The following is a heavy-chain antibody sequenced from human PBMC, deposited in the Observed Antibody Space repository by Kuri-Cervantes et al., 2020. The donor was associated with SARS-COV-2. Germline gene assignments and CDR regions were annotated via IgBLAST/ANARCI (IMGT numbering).Heavy chain of an antibody. V-gene: IGHV1-2*02. CDR3: AREGEYQLLYSSGIYYYGMDV. Sequence: ASVKVSCKASGYTFTGYYMHWVRQAPGQGLEWMGWIKPNSGGTNYAQKFQGRVTMTRDTSISTAYMELSRLRSDDTAVYYCAREGEYQLLYSSGIYYYGMDVWGQGTTVTVSS. D-gene: IGHD2-2*02. CDR2: IKPNSGGT. CDR1: GYTFTGYY. J-gene: IGHJ6*02.